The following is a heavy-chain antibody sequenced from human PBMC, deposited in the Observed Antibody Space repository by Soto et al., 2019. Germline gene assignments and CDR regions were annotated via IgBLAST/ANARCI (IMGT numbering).Heavy chain of an antibody. CDR1: GASISRYY. CDR3: ARLPPPIYSSAWYMDY. V-gene: IGHV4-59*01. J-gene: IGHJ4*02. CDR2: LYNTGST. D-gene: IGHD6-13*01. Sequence: SEPLSLTCRVSGASISRYYGSRIRQTPGKGLEWIGYLYNTGSTIYNPSLKSRVTISVDTSKNQFSLKMNSVTAADTAVYFCARLPPPIYSSAWYMDYWGQGTLVTVSS.